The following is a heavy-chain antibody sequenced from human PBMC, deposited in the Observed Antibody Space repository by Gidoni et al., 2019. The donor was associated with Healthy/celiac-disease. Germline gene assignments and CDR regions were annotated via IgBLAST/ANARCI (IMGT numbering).Heavy chain of an antibody. CDR1: GGSISSSNW. J-gene: IGHJ3*02. V-gene: IGHV4-4*02. Sequence: QVQLQESGPGLVKPSGTLSLTGAVSGGSISSSNWWSWVRQPPGKGLEWIGEIYHSGRTNYNPSLKSRVTISVDKSKNQFSLKLSSVTAADTAVYYCARDKESSGYYGRRAFDIWGQGTMVTVFS. CDR3: ARDKESSGYYGRRAFDI. D-gene: IGHD3-22*01. CDR2: IYHSGRT.